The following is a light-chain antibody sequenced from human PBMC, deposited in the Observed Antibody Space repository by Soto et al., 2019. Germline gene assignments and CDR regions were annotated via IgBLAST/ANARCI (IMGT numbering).Light chain of an antibody. Sequence: DIQMTQSPSSLSASVGDRVTITCRASQSISSYLNWYQQKPGKAPKLLIYAASSLQSGVPSRFSGSGSGTDFTLNISSLQPEDFATYYCQQSYSTPLMYTFGQGTKLEIK. CDR3: QQSYSTPLMYT. CDR2: AAS. J-gene: IGKJ2*01. CDR1: QSISSY. V-gene: IGKV1-39*01.